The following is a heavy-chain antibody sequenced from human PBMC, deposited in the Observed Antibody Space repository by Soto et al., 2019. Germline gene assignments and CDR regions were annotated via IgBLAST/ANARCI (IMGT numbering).Heavy chain of an antibody. D-gene: IGHD6-19*01. CDR1: GGSFSGYY. V-gene: IGHV4-34*01. Sequence: SSETLSLTCAVYGGSFSGYYWSWIRQPPGKGLEWIGEINHSGSTNYNPSLKSRVTISVDTSKNQFSLKLSSVTAADTAVYYCARGLQWLVHNWFDPWGQGTLVTVSS. CDR2: INHSGST. CDR3: ARGLQWLVHNWFDP. J-gene: IGHJ5*02.